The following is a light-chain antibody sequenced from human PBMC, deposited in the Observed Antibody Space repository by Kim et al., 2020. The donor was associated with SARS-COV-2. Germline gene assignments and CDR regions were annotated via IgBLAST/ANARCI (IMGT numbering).Light chain of an antibody. CDR3: QQRSNWTPT. CDR2: DAS. V-gene: IGKV3-11*01. J-gene: IGKJ2*01. Sequence: SLSPGERATLSCRASQSVSSYLAWYQQKPGQAPRLLIYDASNRATGIPARFSGSGSGTDFTLTISSLEPEDFAVYYCQQRSNWTPTFGQGTKLEIK. CDR1: QSVSSY.